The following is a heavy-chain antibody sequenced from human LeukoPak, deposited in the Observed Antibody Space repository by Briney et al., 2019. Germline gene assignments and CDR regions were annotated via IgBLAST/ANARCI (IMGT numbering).Heavy chain of an antibody. CDR1: GFRFNDYW. CDR2: ISPDGSEK. CDR3: ARDRLWELRAFDI. V-gene: IGHV3-7*04. D-gene: IGHD1-26*01. Sequence: GGSLRLSCAASGFRFNDYWMAWVRQAPGKGLEWVANISPDGSEKFYVDSVKGRFTFSRDNGKNSLYLQMDNLRAEDTALYYCARDRLWELRAFDIWGQGTMVTVSS. J-gene: IGHJ3*02.